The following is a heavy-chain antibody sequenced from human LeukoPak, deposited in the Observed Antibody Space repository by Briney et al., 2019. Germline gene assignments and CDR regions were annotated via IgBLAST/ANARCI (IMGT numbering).Heavy chain of an antibody. V-gene: IGHV3-64D*09. CDR2: ISDSGGST. CDR3: AKGSGITTPHGFDI. J-gene: IGHJ3*02. D-gene: IGHD3-22*01. Sequence: GGSLRLSCSASGFPFSSYAMHWVRQAPGKGLEYVSAISDSGGSTYYADSVKGRFTISRDNSKNTLYLQMSSLRAEDTAVYYCAKGSGITTPHGFDIWGQGTMVAVSS. CDR1: GFPFSSYA.